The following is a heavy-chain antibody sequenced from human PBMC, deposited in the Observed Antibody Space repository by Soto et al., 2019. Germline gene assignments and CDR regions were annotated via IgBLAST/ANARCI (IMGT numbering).Heavy chain of an antibody. CDR3: AREPRGGFGGAAYYFDY. CDR2: IYYSGST. J-gene: IGHJ4*02. D-gene: IGHD3-10*01. CDR1: GGSISSGGYY. Sequence: QVQLQESGPGLVKPSQTLSLTCTVSGGSISSGGYYWSWIRQHPGKGLEWIGYIYYSGSTYYNPSLKRRVTIAGDPAKNQFARKRSSVTAADTAVYYGAREPRGGFGGAAYYFDYWGQGTLVTVSS. V-gene: IGHV4-31*03.